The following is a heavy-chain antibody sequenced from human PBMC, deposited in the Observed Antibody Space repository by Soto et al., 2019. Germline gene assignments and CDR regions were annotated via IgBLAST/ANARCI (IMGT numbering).Heavy chain of an antibody. V-gene: IGHV3-11*05. D-gene: IGHD3-9*01. Sequence: QVQLVESGGDWVKPGGSLRLSCAASGFPFSDYYMSWIRQAPGKGLEWVSSISSSSSDTNYAQSVKGRFTISRDNAKNSLHLQMNSLRAEDTAVYYCARRRPTGYYNYWGQGTLVTVSA. CDR1: GFPFSDYY. J-gene: IGHJ4*02. CDR2: ISSSSSDT. CDR3: ARRRPTGYYNY.